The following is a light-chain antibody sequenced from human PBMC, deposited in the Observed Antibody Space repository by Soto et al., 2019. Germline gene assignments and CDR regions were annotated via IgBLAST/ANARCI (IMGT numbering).Light chain of an antibody. J-gene: IGKJ1*01. Sequence: DVVMTQSPLSLSVTLGQPASISCRSSQGFVSSDGNTFLNWFHLRPGQSPRRLIYQVSNRDSGVPDRFSGSGSGTDYTLTIRRVEAEDVGIYYCVQGTHWPWTFGQGTKVEIK. V-gene: IGKV2-30*01. CDR2: QVS. CDR3: VQGTHWPWT. CDR1: QGFVSSDGNTF.